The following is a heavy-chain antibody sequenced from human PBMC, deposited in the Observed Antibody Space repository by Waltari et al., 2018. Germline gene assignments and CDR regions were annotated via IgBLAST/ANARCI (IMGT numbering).Heavy chain of an antibody. CDR1: GFTFSDHY. D-gene: IGHD1-26*01. CDR2: TRNKANSYTT. J-gene: IGHJ4*02. CDR3: ARVGGSYFDY. Sequence: EVQLVESGGGLVQPGGSLRLSCAASGFTFSDHYMDWVRQAPGKGLEWVGRTRNKANSYTTEYAASVKGRFTISRDDSKNSLYLQMNSLKTEDTAVYYCARVGGSYFDYWGQGTLVTVSS. V-gene: IGHV3-72*01.